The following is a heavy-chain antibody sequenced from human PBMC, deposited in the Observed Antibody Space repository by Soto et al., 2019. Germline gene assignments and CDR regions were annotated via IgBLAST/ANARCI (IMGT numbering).Heavy chain of an antibody. Sequence: GGSLRLSCSASGFTFSEYSMHWVRQAPGKGLQYVSTISSDGDITYYADSVKGRFTISRDNSKNTLYLQMNSLRPEDTAVYYCVKVSTFYDILTGYDSTNFFDPWRQGTLVTVSS. CDR2: ISSDGDIT. V-gene: IGHV3-64D*06. CDR1: GFTFSEYS. D-gene: IGHD3-9*01. J-gene: IGHJ5*02. CDR3: VKVSTFYDILTGYDSTNFFDP.